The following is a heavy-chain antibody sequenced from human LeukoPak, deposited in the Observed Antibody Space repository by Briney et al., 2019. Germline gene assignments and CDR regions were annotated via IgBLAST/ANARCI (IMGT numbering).Heavy chain of an antibody. V-gene: IGHV3-53*01. J-gene: IGHJ4*02. CDR1: GFTVSSNY. CDR3: ARVDYGSGSYFDY. Sequence: GGSLRLSCAATGFTVSSNYMSWVRRAPGKGLEWVSVIYSGGSTDYADSVKGRFAISRDNSKNMLYLQLNSLRAEDTAVYYCARVDYGSGSYFDYWGQGTLVTVSS. CDR2: IYSGGST. D-gene: IGHD3-10*01.